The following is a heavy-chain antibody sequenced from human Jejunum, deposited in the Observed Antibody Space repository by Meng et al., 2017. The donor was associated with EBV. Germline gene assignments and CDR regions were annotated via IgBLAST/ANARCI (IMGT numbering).Heavy chain of an antibody. CDR1: GYTFTSYD. Sequence: QVQRVQSGGEVKKPGASVKVSGKASGYTFTSYDINWVRQATGQGPEWMGWMSPNSGNTGYAQKFQGRVTMTRDTSISTAYMELSSLRSEDTAVYYCARGVAAGFDYWGQGTLVTVSS. CDR3: ARGVAAGFDY. J-gene: IGHJ4*02. V-gene: IGHV1-8*02. CDR2: MSPNSGNT. D-gene: IGHD6-13*01.